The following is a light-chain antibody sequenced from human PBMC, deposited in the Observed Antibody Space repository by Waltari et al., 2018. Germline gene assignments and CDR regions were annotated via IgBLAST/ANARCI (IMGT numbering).Light chain of an antibody. J-gene: IGLJ3*02. CDR1: SSDVGGYDF. CDR2: EVN. V-gene: IGLV2-8*01. Sequence: QSALTQPPSASGSPGQSVTISCTGTSSDVGGYDFVSWYQQHPGKAPKLMIYEVNKRPSGVPDRFSGSKAGNTASLTVSGLQAEDEADYYCSSDAGSTLMFGGGTKLTVL. CDR3: SSDAGSTLM.